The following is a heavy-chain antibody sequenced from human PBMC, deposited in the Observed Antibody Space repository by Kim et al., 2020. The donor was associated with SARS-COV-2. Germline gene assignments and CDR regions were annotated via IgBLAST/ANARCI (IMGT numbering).Heavy chain of an antibody. Sequence: ADSAKGRFTISRDNGRNTLYLQMNSLRAEDTAVYYCAKFRGGTYYNYFLDYWGQGTLVTVSS. J-gene: IGHJ4*02. CDR3: AKFRGGTYYNYFLDY. D-gene: IGHD1-26*01. V-gene: IGHV3-23*01.